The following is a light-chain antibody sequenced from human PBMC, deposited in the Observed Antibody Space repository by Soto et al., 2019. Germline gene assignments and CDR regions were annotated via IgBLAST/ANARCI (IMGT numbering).Light chain of an antibody. CDR3: QQADSYPIT. V-gene: IGKV1-12*01. CDR1: QDISNW. J-gene: IGKJ5*01. Sequence: DIQMTQSPSSVSASVGDRVTITCRASQDISNWLAWYQHKPGKAPKLLISGASSLQSGVPSRFSGGGSGTDFTLTFSSLQPDESATYYCQQADSYPITFGHGTRLDI. CDR2: GAS.